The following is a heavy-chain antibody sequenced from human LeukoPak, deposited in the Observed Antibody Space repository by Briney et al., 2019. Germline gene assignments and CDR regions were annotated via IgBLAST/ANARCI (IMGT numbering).Heavy chain of an antibody. CDR3: ARGVDYYFDY. CDR1: GFTFSSYW. J-gene: IGHJ4*02. Sequence: TGGSLRLSCAASGFTFSSYWMSWVRQAPGKGLEWVAVISYDGSNKYYADSVKGRFTISRDNSKNTLYLQMNSLRAEDTAVYYCARGVDYYFDYWGQGTLVTVSS. V-gene: IGHV3-30*03. CDR2: ISYDGSNK. D-gene: IGHD5-12*01.